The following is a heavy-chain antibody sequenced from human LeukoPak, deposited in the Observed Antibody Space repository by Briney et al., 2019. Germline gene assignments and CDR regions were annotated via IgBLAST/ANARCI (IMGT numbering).Heavy chain of an antibody. Sequence: GGSLRLSCAASEFSVGSNYMTWVRQAPGKGLEWVSLIYSGGSTYYADSVKGRFTISRDNSKNTLYLQMNSLRAGDTAVYYCARGDPDISFGVAGEAFDIWGQGTMVTVSS. CDR3: ARGDPDISFGVAGEAFDI. CDR2: IYSGGST. V-gene: IGHV3-66*01. J-gene: IGHJ3*02. CDR1: EFSVGSNY. D-gene: IGHD3-3*01.